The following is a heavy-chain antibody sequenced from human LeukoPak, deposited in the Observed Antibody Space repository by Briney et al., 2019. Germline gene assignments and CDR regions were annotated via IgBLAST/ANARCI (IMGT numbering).Heavy chain of an antibody. CDR1: GYTFTSYA. V-gene: IGHV7-4-1*02. D-gene: IGHD6-19*01. CDR3: ARSGWSLYYYYYGMDV. Sequence: ASVKVSCKASGYTFTSYAMNWVRQDPGQGLEWMGWINTNTGNPTYAQGFTGRFVFSLDTSVSTAYLQISSLKAEDTAVYYCARSGWSLYYYYYGMDVWGQGTTVTVSS. CDR2: INTNTGNP. J-gene: IGHJ6*02.